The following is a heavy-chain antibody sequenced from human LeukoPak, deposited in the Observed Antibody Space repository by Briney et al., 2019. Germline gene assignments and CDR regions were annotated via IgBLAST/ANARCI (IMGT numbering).Heavy chain of an antibody. CDR3: ARESNSSSGHDY. D-gene: IGHD6-6*01. V-gene: IGHV4-59*11. J-gene: IGHJ4*02. CDR2: IYYSGST. CDR1: GGSISSHY. Sequence: SETLSLTCTVSGGSISSHYWSWIRQPPGKGLEWIGYIYYSGSTNYNPSLKSRVTISVDTSKNQFALKLSSVTAADTAVYYCARESNSSSGHDYWGQGTLVTVSS.